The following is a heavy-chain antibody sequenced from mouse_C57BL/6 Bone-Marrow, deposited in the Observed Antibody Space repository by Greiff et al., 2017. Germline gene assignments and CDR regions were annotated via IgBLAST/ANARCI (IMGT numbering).Heavy chain of an antibody. CDR1: GYTFSDYE. CDR3: TRLDAPDY. CDR2: IDPEPGGT. J-gene: IGHJ2*01. V-gene: IGHV1-15*01. Sequence: VQLQQSGAELVRPGASVTLSCKASGYTFSDYEMHWVKQTPVHGLEWIGAIDPEPGGTAYNQKFKGKAILTAEQSSSTAYMELRILTAEVSAVYYCTRLDAPDYWGQGTTLTVSS.